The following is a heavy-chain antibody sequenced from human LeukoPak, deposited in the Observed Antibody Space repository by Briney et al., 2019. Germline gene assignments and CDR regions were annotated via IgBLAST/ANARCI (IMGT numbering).Heavy chain of an antibody. J-gene: IGHJ4*02. CDR3: AREETVRGYSGYDYGGDFDY. D-gene: IGHD5-12*01. V-gene: IGHV3-30-3*01. CDR2: ILYGRNHK. CDR1: GFTFSSYA. Sequence: GRSLRLSCAASGFTFSSYAMHWVRQAPGKGLEWVAVILYGRNHKLYADSVKGRFTISRDNSKNTLYLQMNSLRAEDTAVYYCAREETVRGYSGYDYGGDFDYWGQGALVTVSS.